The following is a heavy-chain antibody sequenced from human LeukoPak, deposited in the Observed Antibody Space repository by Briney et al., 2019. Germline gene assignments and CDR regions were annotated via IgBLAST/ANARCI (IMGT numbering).Heavy chain of an antibody. J-gene: IGHJ4*02. Sequence: GGSLRLSCAASGFTFGSYGMHWVRQAPGKGLEWVAFVRYGGSSKYSADPVKGRFTISRDNSKNTLYLQMNSLRAEDTAVYYCAKDLRQYYYESSGYYLDYWGQGTLVTVSS. CDR3: AKDLRQYYYESSGYYLDY. D-gene: IGHD3-22*01. CDR1: GFTFGSYG. V-gene: IGHV3-30*02. CDR2: VRYGGSSK.